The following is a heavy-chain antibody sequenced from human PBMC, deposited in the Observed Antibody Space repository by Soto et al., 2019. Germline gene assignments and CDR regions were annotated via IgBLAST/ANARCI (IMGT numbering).Heavy chain of an antibody. D-gene: IGHD6-13*01. CDR1: GGSISSYY. V-gene: IGHV4-59*01. Sequence: SETLSLTCTVSGGSISSYYWSWIRQPPGEGLEWIGYIYYSGSTNYNPSLKSRVTISVDTSKNQFSLKLSSVTAADTAVYYCARAVPFGIAAAGTFPRDTKFDYWGQGTLVTVSS. CDR2: IYYSGST. CDR3: ARAVPFGIAAAGTFPRDTKFDY. J-gene: IGHJ4*02.